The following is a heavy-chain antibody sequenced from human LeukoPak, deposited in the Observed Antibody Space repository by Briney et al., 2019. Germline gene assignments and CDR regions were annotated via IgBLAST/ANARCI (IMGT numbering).Heavy chain of an antibody. CDR3: ARDRWSSSSSEGTFDI. J-gene: IGHJ3*02. Sequence: ASVKVSCKASGYTFSNYGISWVRQAPGQGLEWMGWISVYNGNTVYAQNLRDRVTMTTDTSTTTAYMELRSLRSDDTAMYYCARDRWSSSSSEGTFDIWGQGTMVIVSS. CDR1: GYTFSNYG. D-gene: IGHD6-6*01. V-gene: IGHV1-18*01. CDR2: ISVYNGNT.